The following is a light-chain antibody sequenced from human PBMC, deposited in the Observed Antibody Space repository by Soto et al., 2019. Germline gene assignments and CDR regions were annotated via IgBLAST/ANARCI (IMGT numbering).Light chain of an antibody. CDR1: QSISSY. Sequence: DIQMTQSPSTLSASVGDRVTITCRASQSISSYLAWYQQKPGKAPKVLIYKASSLKSGVPSRFSGSGSGTDFTLTISSLQPDDFATYHCQQYNNYPYTFGQGTKLEIK. CDR2: KAS. CDR3: QQYNNYPYT. J-gene: IGKJ2*01. V-gene: IGKV1-5*03.